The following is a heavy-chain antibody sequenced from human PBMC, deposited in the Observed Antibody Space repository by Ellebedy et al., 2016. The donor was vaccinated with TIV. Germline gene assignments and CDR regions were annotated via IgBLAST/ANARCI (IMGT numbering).Heavy chain of an antibody. CDR2: INPSGTP. D-gene: IGHD1-7*01. J-gene: IGHJ4*02. Sequence: MPGGSLRLSCAVSGGSFSGYFWSWIRQTPGKGLEWIGEINPSGTPNYNPSLKSRVTMSVDTSENQFSLRLTSVTAADTALYYCARDGTSVAFDYWGQGTLVTVSS. V-gene: IGHV4-34*01. CDR3: ARDGTSVAFDY. CDR1: GGSFSGYF.